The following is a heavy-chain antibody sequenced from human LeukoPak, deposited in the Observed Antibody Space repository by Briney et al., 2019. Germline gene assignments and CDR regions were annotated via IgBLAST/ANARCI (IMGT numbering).Heavy chain of an antibody. CDR2: IYYSGST. CDR3: ARTRITMVRGVINPYYYYMDV. CDR1: GGSISSSSYY. Sequence: SEALSLTCTVSGGSISSSSYYWSWIRQPPGKGLEWIGYIYYSGSTNYNPSLKSRVTISVDTSKNQFSLKLSSVTAADTAVYYCARTRITMVRGVINPYYYYMDVWGRGTTVTISS. V-gene: IGHV4-61*01. D-gene: IGHD3-10*01. J-gene: IGHJ6*03.